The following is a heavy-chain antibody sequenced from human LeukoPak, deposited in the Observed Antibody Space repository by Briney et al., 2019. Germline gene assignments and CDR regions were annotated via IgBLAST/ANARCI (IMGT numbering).Heavy chain of an antibody. J-gene: IGHJ4*02. D-gene: IGHD6-19*01. Sequence: ASVKVSCKASGYTFTSYGISWVRQAPGQGLEWMGWISAYNGNTNYAQKLQGRVTMTTDTSTSTAYTELRSLRSDDTAVYYCARDQVAAVAGDPFDYWGQGTLVTVSS. CDR2: ISAYNGNT. V-gene: IGHV1-18*01. CDR3: ARDQVAAVAGDPFDY. CDR1: GYTFTSYG.